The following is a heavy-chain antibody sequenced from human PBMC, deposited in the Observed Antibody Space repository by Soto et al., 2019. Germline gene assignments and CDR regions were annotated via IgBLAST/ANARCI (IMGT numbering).Heavy chain of an antibody. CDR2: IYSGGST. Sequence: GSLRRTGSASGCTVSSNYMSWVRQAPGKGLEWVSVIYSGGSTYYADSVRGLFTISRDNSKNTLYLQMKSLRAEDTAVYYCARDPPATRHGMDVWGQGTKVTVYS. CDR3: ARDPPATRHGMDV. J-gene: IGHJ6*02. V-gene: IGHV3-53*01. CDR1: GCTVSSNY.